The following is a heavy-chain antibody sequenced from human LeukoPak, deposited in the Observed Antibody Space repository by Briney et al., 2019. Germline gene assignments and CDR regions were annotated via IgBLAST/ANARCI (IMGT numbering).Heavy chain of an antibody. J-gene: IGHJ2*01. Sequence: GGSLRLSCAASGFTFSSYRMNWVRQAPGKGLEWVSSISSSSYIYYADSVKGRFTISRDNAKNSLYLQMNSLRPDDTAFYYCAKATGDWYFDLWGRGTLVTVSS. CDR1: GFTFSSYR. V-gene: IGHV3-21*04. CDR2: ISSSSYI. D-gene: IGHD7-27*01. CDR3: AKATGDWYFDL.